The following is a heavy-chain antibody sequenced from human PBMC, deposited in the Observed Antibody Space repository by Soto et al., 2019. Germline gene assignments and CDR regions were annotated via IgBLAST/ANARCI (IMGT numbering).Heavy chain of an antibody. CDR1: GYTFTGYY. J-gene: IGHJ4*02. Sequence: QVQLVQSGAEVKKPGASVKVSCKASGYTFTGYYMHWVRQAPGQGLEWMGWINPNSGGPTYAQKFQGWVTMTRDTYISTACLELSRLRSDDTAVYYCARETLGYCSGGSCQRLYYFDYWGQGTLVTVSS. CDR2: INPNSGGP. D-gene: IGHD2-15*01. CDR3: ARETLGYCSGGSCQRLYYFDY. V-gene: IGHV1-2*04.